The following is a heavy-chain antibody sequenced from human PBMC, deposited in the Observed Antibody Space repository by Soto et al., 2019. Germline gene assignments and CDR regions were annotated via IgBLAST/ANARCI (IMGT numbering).Heavy chain of an antibody. CDR1: GGTFSSYT. CDR2: IIPFFGAV. D-gene: IGHD1-7*01. J-gene: IGHJ4*02. V-gene: IGHV1-69*01. Sequence: QVQLVQSGAEVKKPGSSVKVSCKASGGTFSSYTISWVRQAPGQGLEWMGGIIPFFGAVKYAQKFQDRLTVTADESTSTGYMELSSLRPEDTAVYYCAQDANWNSLAYWGQGALVIVSS. CDR3: AQDANWNSLAY.